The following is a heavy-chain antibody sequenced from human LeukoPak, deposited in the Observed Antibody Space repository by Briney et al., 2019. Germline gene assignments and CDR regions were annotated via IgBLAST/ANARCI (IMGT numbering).Heavy chain of an antibody. Sequence: SETLSLTCAVYGGSFSGYYWSWIRQPPGKGLEWIGEINHSGSTNYNPSLKSRVTISVDTSKNQFSLKLSSVTAADTAVYYCARGPTKELWLPPDYWGQGTLVTVSS. V-gene: IGHV4-34*01. CDR2: INHSGST. CDR1: GGSFSGYY. J-gene: IGHJ4*02. CDR3: ARGPTKELWLPPDY. D-gene: IGHD5-18*01.